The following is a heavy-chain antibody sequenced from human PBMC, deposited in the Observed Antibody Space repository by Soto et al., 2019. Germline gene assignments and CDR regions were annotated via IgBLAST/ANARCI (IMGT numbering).Heavy chain of an antibody. V-gene: IGHV4-59*08. J-gene: IGHJ3*02. D-gene: IGHD2-15*01. CDR1: GGSISSYY. CDR3: ARLGYCSCGSCLHDAFDI. Sequence: QVQLQESGPGLVKPSETLSLTCTVSGGSISSYYWSWIRQPPGKGREWIGYLYYSGSTNYNPSLKRRVNIAVETSKNQFSLKLSSVTGADTAVYYCARLGYCSCGSCLHDAFDIWGQGTMVTVSS. CDR2: LYYSGST.